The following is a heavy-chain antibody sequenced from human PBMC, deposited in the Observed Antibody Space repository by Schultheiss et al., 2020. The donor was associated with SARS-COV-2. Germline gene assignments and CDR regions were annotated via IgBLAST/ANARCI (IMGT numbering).Heavy chain of an antibody. V-gene: IGHV3-48*04. J-gene: IGHJ4*02. D-gene: IGHD6-19*01. Sequence: GGSLRLSCAASGFTFSSYGMHWVRQAPGKGLEWVSYISPSGTGTYADSMKGRFTISRDNAKNSLYLQMNSLRAEDTAVYYCASRWGSGVDYWGQGTLVTVSS. CDR1: GFTFSSYG. CDR3: ASRWGSGVDY. CDR2: ISPSGTGT.